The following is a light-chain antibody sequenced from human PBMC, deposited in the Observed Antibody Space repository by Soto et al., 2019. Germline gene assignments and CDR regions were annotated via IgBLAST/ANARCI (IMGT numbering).Light chain of an antibody. CDR2: TNN. CDR1: DSNIGNYA. J-gene: IGLJ2*01. V-gene: IGLV1-44*01. Sequence: QSVLTQPPSASGTPGQRVTISCSGSDSNIGNYAVDWYQQLPGTAPKLLIYTNNQRPSGVPDRFSGSKSGTSASLAIIGLQSEDEANYLCAAWDDSLHALVFGGWTKLTVL. CDR3: AAWDDSLHALV.